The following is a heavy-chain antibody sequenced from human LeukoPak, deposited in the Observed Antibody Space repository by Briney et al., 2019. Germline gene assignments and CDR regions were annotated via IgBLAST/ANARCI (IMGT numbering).Heavy chain of an antibody. Sequence: SETLPLTCAVSGESFSHYYWSWLRQTPGKGLEWIGEINHRGTTNYNPSLKSRVAISIDTSRNQFSLQVTSVTAADTAVFYCARGAFHTSSVWFDPWGQGTLVTVSS. CDR1: GESFSHYY. CDR2: INHRGTT. V-gene: IGHV4-34*01. D-gene: IGHD2-2*01. CDR3: ARGAFHTSSVWFDP. J-gene: IGHJ5*02.